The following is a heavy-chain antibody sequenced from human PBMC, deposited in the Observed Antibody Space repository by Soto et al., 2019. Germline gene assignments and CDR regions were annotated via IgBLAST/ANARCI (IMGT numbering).Heavy chain of an antibody. Sequence: GGSLRLSCAASGFTFSSYAMSWVRQAPGKGLEWVSAISGSGGSTYYADSVKGRFTISRDNSKNTLYLQMNSLRAEDTAVYYCAMGTTVTMHEFDYWGQGTLVTVSS. D-gene: IGHD4-17*01. V-gene: IGHV3-23*01. CDR3: AMGTTVTMHEFDY. CDR2: ISGSGGST. CDR1: GFTFSSYA. J-gene: IGHJ4*02.